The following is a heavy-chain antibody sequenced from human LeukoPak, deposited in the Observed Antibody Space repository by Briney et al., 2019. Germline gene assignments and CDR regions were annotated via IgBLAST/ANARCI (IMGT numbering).Heavy chain of an antibody. J-gene: IGHJ4*02. D-gene: IGHD3-3*01. Sequence: ASVKVSCKVSGYTLTELSRHWVRQAPGKALEWMGGFDPEDGETIYAQKFQGRVTMTEDTSTDTAYMELSSLRSEDTAVYYCATFPRSPYYDFWAGGYYFDYWGQGTLVTVSS. CDR3: ATFPRSPYYDFWAGGYYFDY. CDR2: FDPEDGET. V-gene: IGHV1-24*01. CDR1: GYTLTELS.